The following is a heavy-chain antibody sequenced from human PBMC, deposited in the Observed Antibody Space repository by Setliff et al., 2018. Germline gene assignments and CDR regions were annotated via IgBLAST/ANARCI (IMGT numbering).Heavy chain of an antibody. V-gene: IGHV3-23*01. CDR3: AKSIGTLPHAYDI. Sequence: RLSCAASGFNFSNYAMSWVRPTPGKGLEWVSGISATGGSTYYVDSVKGRFTISRDNSKNTLSLQMNNLRAGDTAVYYCAKSIGTLPHAYDIWGQGTMVTVSS. CDR1: GFNFSNYA. D-gene: IGHD6-6*01. J-gene: IGHJ3*02. CDR2: ISATGGST.